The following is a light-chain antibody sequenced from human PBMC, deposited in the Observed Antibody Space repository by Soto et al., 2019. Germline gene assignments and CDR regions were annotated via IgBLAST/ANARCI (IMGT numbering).Light chain of an antibody. CDR3: QHYNNLSA. CDR1: QSVGIN. CDR2: DAS. Sequence: IVMKQSPFTLSVSPGESATLSCRASQSVGINLAWYQQRPGKAPRLLIYDASNRESDIPARFSGSGSGTDFTLTISSLQSDDFAAYYCQHYNNLSAFGLGTKVDIK. V-gene: IGKV3-15*01. J-gene: IGKJ1*01.